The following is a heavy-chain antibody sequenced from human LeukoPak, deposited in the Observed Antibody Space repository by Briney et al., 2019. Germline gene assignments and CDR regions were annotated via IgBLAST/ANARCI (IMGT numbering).Heavy chain of an antibody. D-gene: IGHD4-17*01. Sequence: GGSLRLSCAASGFTFSSYAMDWVRQVPGKGLEWMAFISYDGSIIYYADSVKGRFTISRDNSKNTLYLQMNSLTVEDTAMYYCARDSSGDYAVDYWGQGTLVTVFS. CDR2: ISYDGSII. J-gene: IGHJ4*02. V-gene: IGHV3-30*04. CDR1: GFTFSSYA. CDR3: ARDSSGDYAVDY.